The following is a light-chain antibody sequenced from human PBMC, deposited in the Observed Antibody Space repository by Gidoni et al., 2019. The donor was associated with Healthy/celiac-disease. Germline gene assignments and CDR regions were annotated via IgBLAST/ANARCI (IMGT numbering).Light chain of an antibody. V-gene: IGKV1-39*01. CDR1: QSISSY. CDR3: QQSYSTPPT. J-gene: IGKJ1*01. CDR2: AAS. Sequence: DIQMTQSPSSLYASVGDRVTITCRASQSISSYLNWYQQKPGKAPKPLIYAASSLQSGVPSRFSGSGSGTDFTLTISSLQPEDFATYYCQQSYSTPPTFGQGTKVEIK.